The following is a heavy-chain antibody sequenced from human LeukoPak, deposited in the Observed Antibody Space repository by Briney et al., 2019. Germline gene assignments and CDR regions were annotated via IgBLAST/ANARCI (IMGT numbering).Heavy chain of an antibody. D-gene: IGHD1-26*01. CDR3: ARETTGVGATTSDYYYYMDV. Sequence: PGGSLRLSCAASGFTVSSNYMSWVRQAPGKGLEWVSVIYSGGSTYYADSVKGRFTISRDNSKNTLYLQMNSLRAEDTAVYYCARETTGVGATTSDYYYYMDVWGKGTTVTISS. CDR1: GFTVSSNY. CDR2: IYSGGST. J-gene: IGHJ6*03. V-gene: IGHV3-53*01.